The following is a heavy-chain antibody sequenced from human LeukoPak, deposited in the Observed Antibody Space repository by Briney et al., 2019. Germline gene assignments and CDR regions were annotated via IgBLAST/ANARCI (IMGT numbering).Heavy chain of an antibody. CDR3: AGQFDSSGSYFY. D-gene: IGHD3-22*01. CDR2: IYHSGST. J-gene: IGHJ4*02. V-gene: IGHV4-38-2*02. Sequence: PSETLSLTCTVSGSGYSISGGFYWGWIRQPPGKGLGWIGSIYHSGSTYYNPSLKSRATISVDTSKNQFSLKLKFVTAADTAVYYCAGQFDSSGSYFYWGQGTLVTVSS. CDR1: GSGYSISGGFY.